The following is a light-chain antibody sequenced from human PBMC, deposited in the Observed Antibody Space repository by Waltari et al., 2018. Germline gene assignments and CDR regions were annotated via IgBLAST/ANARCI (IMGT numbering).Light chain of an antibody. J-gene: IGKJ4*01. V-gene: IGKV1-33*01. CDR2: DAS. CDR1: QDIYNY. Sequence: DIQMTQSPPSLSASVGDRVTLTCQASQDIYNYLNWYQQRPGKAPKLLIYDASNLETGVPSRFSGSGSGTDFTFTISNLQPEDIATYYCQQYDNLHLTFGGGTKVEIK. CDR3: QQYDNLHLT.